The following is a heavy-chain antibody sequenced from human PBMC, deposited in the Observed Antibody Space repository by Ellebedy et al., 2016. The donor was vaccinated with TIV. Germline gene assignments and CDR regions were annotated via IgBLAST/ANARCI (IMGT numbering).Heavy chain of an antibody. V-gene: IGHV3-21*01. J-gene: IGHJ6*03. CDR1: GFTFSTYS. Sequence: GGSLRLSCAASGFTFSTYSMNWVRQAPGKGLEWVSSISSSSTYIYYADSVKGRFTIPRDNAKNSLYLQMKSLRAEDTAVYYCARDNGVRTALDRIPYYMDVWGKGTTVTVSS. CDR3: ARDNGVRTALDRIPYYMDV. D-gene: IGHD2-8*01. CDR2: ISSSSTYI.